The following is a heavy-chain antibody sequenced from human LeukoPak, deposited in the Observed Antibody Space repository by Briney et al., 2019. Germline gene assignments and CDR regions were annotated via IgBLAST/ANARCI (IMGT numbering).Heavy chain of an antibody. CDR3: ARDRGSINYYQRTFDY. V-gene: IGHV3-30*04. D-gene: IGHD3-16*01. CDR1: GFTFSSYA. J-gene: IGHJ4*02. CDR2: ISYDGINK. Sequence: PERSLRLSCAASGFTFSSYAMHWVRQAPGKGLEWVAIISYDGINKYYADSVKGRFTISRDNSKNTLYLQMNSLTAEDAAVYYCARDRGSINYYQRTFDYWGQGTLVTVSS.